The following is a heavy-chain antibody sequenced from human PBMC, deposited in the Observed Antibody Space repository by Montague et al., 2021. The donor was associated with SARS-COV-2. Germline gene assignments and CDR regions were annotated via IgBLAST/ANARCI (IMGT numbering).Heavy chain of an antibody. Sequence: ETLSLTCGVYGGSFGDDHWSWIRQPPGKGLEWIGDIKQSGSTNYNPSLKSRVTISVDTSKNQFSLKLTSVTAADTAVYFCARGHLSVSMIVVVFTSASYYFDYWGQGAQVTVSS. CDR2: IKQSGST. CDR3: ARGHLSVSMIVVVFTSASYYFDY. V-gene: IGHV4-34*01. D-gene: IGHD3-22*01. J-gene: IGHJ4*02. CDR1: GGSFGDDH.